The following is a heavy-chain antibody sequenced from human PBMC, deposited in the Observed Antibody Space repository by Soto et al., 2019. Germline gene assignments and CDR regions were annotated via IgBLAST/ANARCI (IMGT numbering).Heavy chain of an antibody. V-gene: IGHV5-51*01. Sequence: PGESLKISCKGSGYSFTSYWIGWVRQMPGKGLEWMGIIYPGDSDTRYSPSFQGQVTISADKSISTAYLQWSSLKASDTAMYYCARLLSTRDYGSGSYYNGYFDYWGQGTLVTVSS. CDR3: ARLLSTRDYGSGSYYNGYFDY. CDR1: GYSFTSYW. J-gene: IGHJ4*02. CDR2: IYPGDSDT. D-gene: IGHD3-10*01.